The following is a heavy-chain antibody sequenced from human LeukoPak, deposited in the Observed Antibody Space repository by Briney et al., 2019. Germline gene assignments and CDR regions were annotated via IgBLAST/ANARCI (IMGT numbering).Heavy chain of an antibody. J-gene: IGHJ5*02. CDR2: IYYSGST. D-gene: IGHD3-10*02. CDR3: AKTYVSNWFDP. V-gene: IGHV4-59*08. Sequence: SETLSLTCTVSGGSISSYYWSWIRQPPGKGLEWIGYIYYSGSTNYNPSLKSRVTISVDTSKNQFSLKLSSVTAADTAVYYCAKTYVSNWFDPWGQGTLVTVSS. CDR1: GGSISSYY.